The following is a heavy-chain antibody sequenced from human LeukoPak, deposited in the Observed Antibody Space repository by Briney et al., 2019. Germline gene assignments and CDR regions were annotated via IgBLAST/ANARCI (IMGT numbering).Heavy chain of an antibody. D-gene: IGHD5-12*01. V-gene: IGHV1-46*01. CDR1: GYTFTSYY. CDR3: ARSFPYLFSGYGKPSYYYYYMDV. Sequence: ASVKVSCKASGYTFTSYYMHWVRQAPGQGLEWMGMINPRGGSTSYAQKFQGRVTITADESTSTAYMELSSLRSEDTAVYYCARSFPYLFSGYGKPSYYYYYMDVWGKGTTVTISS. J-gene: IGHJ6*03. CDR2: INPRGGST.